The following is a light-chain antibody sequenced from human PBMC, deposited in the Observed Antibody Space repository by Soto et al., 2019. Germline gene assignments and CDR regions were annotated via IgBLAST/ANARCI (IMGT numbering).Light chain of an antibody. V-gene: IGKV1-5*01. J-gene: IGKJ1*01. CDR1: QSISGW. Sequence: DIQMTQSPSTLSASVGDRVTITCRASQSISGWLAWYQQKPGKAPNLLIFDASSLVSGVPSRFSGSGSGTEFTLTITSLQPDDSATYYCQQYDSFSWTFGQGTQVEVK. CDR3: QQYDSFSWT. CDR2: DAS.